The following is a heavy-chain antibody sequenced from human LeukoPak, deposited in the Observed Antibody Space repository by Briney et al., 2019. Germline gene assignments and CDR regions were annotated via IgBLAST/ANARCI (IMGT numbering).Heavy chain of an antibody. J-gene: IGHJ4*02. D-gene: IGHD3-22*01. CDR2: IYPSDSDT. CDR1: GYSFTSYW. Sequence: GESLKISCEASGYSFTSYWIGWVRQMPGKGLEWMGIIYPSDSDTRYSPSFQGQVTISADKSINTAYLQWSSLKASDTAMYYCARSAAYYDSSGPFDYWGQGTLVTVSS. CDR3: ARSAAYYDSSGPFDY. V-gene: IGHV5-51*01.